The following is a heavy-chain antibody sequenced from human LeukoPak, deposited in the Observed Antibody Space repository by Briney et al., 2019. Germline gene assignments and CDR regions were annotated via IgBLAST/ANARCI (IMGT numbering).Heavy chain of an antibody. D-gene: IGHD3-10*01. CDR3: ARGRNQGSGSYDFDY. J-gene: IGHJ4*02. CDR2: ISSDGDTI. V-gene: IGHV3-48*04. CDR1: GFTFSSYS. Sequence: GGSLRLSCAASGFTFSSYSMNWVRQAPGKGLEWVSYISSDGDTIYNADSVKGRFTISRDNANNSLYLQMSSLRAEDTAAYYCARGRNQGSGSYDFDYWGQGTLVTVSS.